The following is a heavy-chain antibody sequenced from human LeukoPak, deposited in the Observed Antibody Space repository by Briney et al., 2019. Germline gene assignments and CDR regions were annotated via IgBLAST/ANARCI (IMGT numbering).Heavy chain of an antibody. V-gene: IGHV3-7*01. CDR3: ARDRVLLWFGELDY. CDR2: IKQDESEK. J-gene: IGHJ4*02. Sequence: PGGSLRLSCEASGCTFSSYCMNWFRQAPGKGLELVANIKQDESEKNYVDSVKGRFTISRDNVKNTLYLQMNSLIAEDTAVYYCARDRVLLWFGELDYWGQGTLVTVSS. CDR1: GCTFSSYC. D-gene: IGHD3-10*01.